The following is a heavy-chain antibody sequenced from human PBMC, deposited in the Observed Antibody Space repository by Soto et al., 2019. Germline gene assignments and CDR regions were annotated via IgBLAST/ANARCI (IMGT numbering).Heavy chain of an antibody. D-gene: IGHD3-3*01. CDR3: ARVDYDFWSGYYTGRNWFDP. CDR1: GGSISSSSYY. V-gene: IGHV4-39*01. Sequence: ETLSLTCTVSGGSISSSSYYWGWIRQPPGKGLEWIGSIYYSGSTYYNPSLKSRVTISVDTSKNQFSLKLSSVTAADTAVYYCARVDYDFWSGYYTGRNWFDPWGQGTLVTVSS. CDR2: IYYSGST. J-gene: IGHJ5*02.